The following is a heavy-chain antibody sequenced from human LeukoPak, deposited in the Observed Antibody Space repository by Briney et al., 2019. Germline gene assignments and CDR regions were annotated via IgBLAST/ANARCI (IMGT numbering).Heavy chain of an antibody. D-gene: IGHD6-19*01. CDR2: IRYDGSNK. V-gene: IGHV3-30*02. J-gene: IGHJ1*01. CDR3: ARDQGVAGGVAEYFQH. Sequence: GGSLRLSCAASGFTFSSYGMHWVRQAPGKGLEWVAFIRYDGSNKYYADSVKDRFTISRDNSKNTLYLQMNSLRAEDTAVYYCARDQGVAGGVAEYFQHWGQGTLVTVSS. CDR1: GFTFSSYG.